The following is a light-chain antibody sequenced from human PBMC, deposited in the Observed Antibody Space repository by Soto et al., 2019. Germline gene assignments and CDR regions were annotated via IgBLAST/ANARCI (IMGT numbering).Light chain of an antibody. CDR1: QSVDRY. CDR2: DPF. V-gene: IGKV3-11*01. J-gene: IGKJ2*02. CDR3: QQRGKWPST. Sequence: EVVLTQSPDTLYLSPGETATLSCRAIQSVDRYVAWYQPKLGQATSLHIYDPFNRASGVGARFTGSGYATDFSHTITSLEPEDFAVYYCQQRGKWPSTFGPGTKVEMK.